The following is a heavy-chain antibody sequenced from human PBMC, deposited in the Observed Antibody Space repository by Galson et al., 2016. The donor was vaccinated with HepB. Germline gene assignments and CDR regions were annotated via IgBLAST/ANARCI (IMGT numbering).Heavy chain of an antibody. CDR1: GGSLNDYY. Sequence: SETLSLTCTVSGGSLNDYYWSWLRQPPGKGLQWIGYVYHSGHTKYNPSLKSRVTMSVDPSKSQFTLKMTSVTAADTAVYYCARPTSGGYGDAFDVWGQGTVVTVSS. D-gene: IGHD5-12*01. J-gene: IGHJ3*01. CDR3: ARPTSGGYGDAFDV. V-gene: IGHV4-59*01. CDR2: VYHSGHT.